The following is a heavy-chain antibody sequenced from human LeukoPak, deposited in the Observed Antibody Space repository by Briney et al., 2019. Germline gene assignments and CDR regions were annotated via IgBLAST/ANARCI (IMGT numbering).Heavy chain of an antibody. Sequence: GASVKVSCKASGYTFTSYDINWVRQATGQGLEWMGWMNPNSGNTGYAQKFQGRVTMTRNTSISTAYMELSSLRSEDTAVYYCARGKIIAACRVNKGNWFDPWGQGTLVTVSS. J-gene: IGHJ5*02. CDR3: ARGKIIAACRVNKGNWFDP. CDR2: MNPNSGNT. CDR1: GYTFTSYD. D-gene: IGHD6-6*01. V-gene: IGHV1-8*01.